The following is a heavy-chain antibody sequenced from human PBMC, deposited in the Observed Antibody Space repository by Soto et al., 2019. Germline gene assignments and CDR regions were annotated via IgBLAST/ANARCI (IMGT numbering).Heavy chain of an antibody. CDR2: IYNSGST. J-gene: IGHJ5*02. CDR1: GGSISSYY. CDR3: ARDASVSYYNWFDP. V-gene: IGHV4-59*01. Sequence: QVQLQESGPGLVKPSETLSLTCNVYGGSISSYYWNWIRQPPGKGLEWIGNIYNSGSTNYNPSLKRRVTISVDTNKHQLSLKLNSVTAADTAVYYCARDASVSYYNWFDPWGQGTLVTVSS. D-gene: IGHD3-10*01.